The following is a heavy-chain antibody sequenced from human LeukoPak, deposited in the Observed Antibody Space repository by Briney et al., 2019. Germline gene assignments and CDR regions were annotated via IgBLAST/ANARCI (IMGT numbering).Heavy chain of an antibody. CDR1: GFSFRNYA. CDR2: INTDGRIT. V-gene: IGHV3-64*02. CDR3: TRVAVTVTPIVVVIYLVDY. D-gene: IGHD3-22*01. J-gene: IGHJ4*02. Sequence: GGSLRLSCVASGFSFRNYAIPWVRQAPGKGLEYVSVINTDGRITYYADSVKGRFTISRDNSKNTVYLQMGSLRGEDMAVYYCTRVAVTVTPIVVVIYLVDYWGQGTLVTVSS.